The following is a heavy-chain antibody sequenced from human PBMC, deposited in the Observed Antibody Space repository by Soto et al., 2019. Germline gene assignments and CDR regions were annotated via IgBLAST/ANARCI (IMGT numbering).Heavy chain of an antibody. CDR1: GYPLTAKY. CDR2: INPSSGGT. D-gene: IGHD6-13*01. V-gene: IGHV1-2*02. J-gene: IGHJ5*02. Sequence: QVQLVQSGAEVKKPGASVKVSCKASGYPLTAKYLHWVRQAPGQGLGSMGWINPSSGGTKEAQKFRGRVTMTRDTSISAAYMELSRLTSDDTAVYYCAKGGSSWTEWFDPWGQGTLVTVSS. CDR3: AKGGSSWTEWFDP.